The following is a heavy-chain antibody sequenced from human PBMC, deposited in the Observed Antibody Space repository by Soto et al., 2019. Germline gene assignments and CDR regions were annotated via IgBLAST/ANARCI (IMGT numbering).Heavy chain of an antibody. J-gene: IGHJ4*02. D-gene: IGHD6-19*01. V-gene: IGHV3-23*02. CDR1: GFTFYRYD. CDR3: VRRGSETGWYFDQ. Sequence: LEQPGGSLRLSCAASGFTFYRYDMFWVRQTPRRGLEWVSFISGSGGRIEYGDFVRGRFTASRDNAEDTLSLQMNTLASDDTGVYYCVRRGSETGWYFDQWGQGTLVVVSS. CDR2: ISGSGGRI.